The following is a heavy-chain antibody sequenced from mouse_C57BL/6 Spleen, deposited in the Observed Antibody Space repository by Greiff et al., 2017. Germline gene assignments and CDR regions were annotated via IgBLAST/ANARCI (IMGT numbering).Heavy chain of an antibody. CDR2: INPNNGGT. D-gene: IGHD1-1*01. Sequence: VQLQQSGPELVKPGASVTMSCKASGYTFTDYNMHWVRQSHGKSLEWIGYINPNNGGTSYNQKFKGKATLTVNKSCSTAYMELRSLTSEDSAVYYCYYDSNDGAMEDWGQGTSVTVSS. J-gene: IGHJ4*01. CDR3: YYDSNDGAMED. CDR1: GYTFTDYN. V-gene: IGHV1-22*01.